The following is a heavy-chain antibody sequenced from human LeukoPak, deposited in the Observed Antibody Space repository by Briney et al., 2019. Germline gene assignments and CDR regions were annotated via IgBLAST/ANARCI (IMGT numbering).Heavy chain of an antibody. V-gene: IGHV3-23*01. CDR2: IGGSGVST. CDR1: GFTFSSYG. J-gene: IGHJ3*02. Sequence: GGSLRLSCAASGFTFSSYGMTWVRQAPGKGLEWVSAIGGSGVSTYYADSVKGRFTISRDNSKNTLYLQMNSLRAEDTAVYYCAKTYDSSVLGAFDIWGQGTMVTVSS. CDR3: AKTYDSSVLGAFDI. D-gene: IGHD3-22*01.